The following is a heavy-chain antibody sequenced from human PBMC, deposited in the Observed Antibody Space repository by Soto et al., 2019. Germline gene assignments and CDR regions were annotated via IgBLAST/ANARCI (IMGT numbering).Heavy chain of an antibody. J-gene: IGHJ4*02. D-gene: IGHD6-19*01. CDR3: ARDDGWLILDY. Sequence: EVQLVESGGGPVKPGGSLRLSCAASGFAFNTYSMTWGRQAPREGLEWVAFITRSSSYIYYADSVGGRFTLSRDNDKTSRYLQMNSLRAEDKAIYYCARDDGWLILDYWGQGTLVTVSS. V-gene: IGHV3-21*06. CDR2: ITRSSSYI. CDR1: GFAFNTYS.